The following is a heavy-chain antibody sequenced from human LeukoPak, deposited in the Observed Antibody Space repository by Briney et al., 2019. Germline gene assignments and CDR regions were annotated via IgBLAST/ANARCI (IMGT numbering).Heavy chain of an antibody. J-gene: IGHJ4*02. CDR2: ISGSGGST. CDR1: GFTFRNYA. Sequence: GGSLRLSCVASGFTFRNYAMTWVRQTPGKGLEWVSAISGSGGSTYYADSVKGRFTISRDNSKNTLYLQMNSLRAEDTAVYYCAKEKEVRFLEWLLDYWGQGTLVTVPS. CDR3: AKEKEVRFLEWLLDY. V-gene: IGHV3-23*01. D-gene: IGHD3-3*01.